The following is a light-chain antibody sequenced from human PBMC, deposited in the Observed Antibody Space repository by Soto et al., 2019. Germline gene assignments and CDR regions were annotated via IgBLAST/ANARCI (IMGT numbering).Light chain of an antibody. Sequence: QSVLTQPPSASGTPGQRVTISCSGSSSNIGSNTVNWYQQLPGTAPKLLIYTNNQRPSGVPDRFSGSKSGTSASLAISGLQAEDEADYCCAACDDSLNGVVFGRGTKLTVL. J-gene: IGLJ2*01. CDR3: AACDDSLNGVV. CDR2: TNN. V-gene: IGLV1-44*01. CDR1: SSNIGSNT.